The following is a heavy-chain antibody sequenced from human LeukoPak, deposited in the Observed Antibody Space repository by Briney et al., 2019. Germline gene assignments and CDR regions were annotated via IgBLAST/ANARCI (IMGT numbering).Heavy chain of an antibody. CDR2: IKSKTDGGTT. J-gene: IGHJ3*02. Sequence: GGSLRLSCAASGFTFSNAWMSWVRQAPGKGLEWVGRIKSKTDGGTTDYAAPVKGRFTISRDDSKNTLYLQMNSLKTEDTAVYYCTTATYYYDSSGYYYMAFDIWGQGTMVTVSS. D-gene: IGHD3-22*01. CDR1: GFTFSNAW. CDR3: TTATYYYDSSGYYYMAFDI. V-gene: IGHV3-15*01.